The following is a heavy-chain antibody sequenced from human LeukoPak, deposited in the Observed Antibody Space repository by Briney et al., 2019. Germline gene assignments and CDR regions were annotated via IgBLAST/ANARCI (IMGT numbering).Heavy chain of an antibody. CDR1: EITLSNYG. CDR2: ISDSGGST. D-gene: IGHD3/OR15-3a*01. V-gene: IGHV3-23*01. CDR3: AKRGVVIRVILVGFHKEAYYFES. Sequence: GSLRLSCAVSEITLSNYGMSWVRQAPGKGLEWVAGISDSGGSTNYADSVKGRFTISRDNPKNTLYLQMNSLRAEDTAFYFCAKRGVVIRVILVGFHKEAYYFESWGQGALVTVSS. J-gene: IGHJ4*02.